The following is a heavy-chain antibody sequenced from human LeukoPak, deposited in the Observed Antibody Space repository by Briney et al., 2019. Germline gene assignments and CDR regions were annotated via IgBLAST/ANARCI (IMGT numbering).Heavy chain of an antibody. CDR3: ARDRQWLVFDY. CDR1: GFTFSSYS. D-gene: IGHD6-19*01. V-gene: IGHV3-21*01. J-gene: IGHJ4*02. CDR2: ISSSSSYI. Sequence: GGSLRLSCAASGFTFSSYSMNWVRRAPGKGLEWVSSISSSSSYIYYADSVKGRFTISRDNAKNSLYLQMNSLRAEDTAVYYCARDRQWLVFDYWGQGTLVTVSS.